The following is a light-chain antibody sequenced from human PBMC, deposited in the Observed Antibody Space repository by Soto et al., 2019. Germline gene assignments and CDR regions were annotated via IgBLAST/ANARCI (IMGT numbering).Light chain of an antibody. CDR3: QHYNNLPLT. V-gene: IGKV3-15*01. CDR2: GVS. Sequence: EIVMTQSPATLSVSPGERATLSCRASQSVSSDLAWYQQRPGQAPRLLIYGVSSRATGIPARFTGSGSGTDFTLTISSLQSEDFAVYYCQHYNNLPLTFGGGTKVEIK. CDR1: QSVSSD. J-gene: IGKJ4*01.